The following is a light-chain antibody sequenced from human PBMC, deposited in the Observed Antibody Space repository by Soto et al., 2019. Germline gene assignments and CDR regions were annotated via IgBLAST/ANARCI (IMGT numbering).Light chain of an antibody. J-gene: IGKJ5*01. CDR2: GAS. CDR1: QSVSNN. CDR3: QQHNQWPIT. V-gene: IGKV3-15*01. Sequence: EIVITQSPATLSVSPGERATLSCRASQSVSNNLAWYQQKPGQAPRLLIHGASTRATGIPARFSGSGSGTEFTLTINSLQSEDSAVYYCQQHNQWPITFGQGTRLEIK.